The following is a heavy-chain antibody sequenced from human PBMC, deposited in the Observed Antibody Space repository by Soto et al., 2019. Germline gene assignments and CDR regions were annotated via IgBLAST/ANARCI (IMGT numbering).Heavy chain of an antibody. V-gene: IGHV3-53*01. CDR3: AREVVNTGAYYYYGMDV. Sequence: GGSLRLSCAASGFTVSSNYMSWVRQAPGKGLEWVSVIYSGGSTYYANSVKGRLTIPRDNSKNPLYLQMNSLRAEDTAVYYCAREVVNTGAYYYYGMDVWGQGTTVTVSS. CDR2: IYSGGST. J-gene: IGHJ6*02. D-gene: IGHD1-26*01. CDR1: GFTVSSNY.